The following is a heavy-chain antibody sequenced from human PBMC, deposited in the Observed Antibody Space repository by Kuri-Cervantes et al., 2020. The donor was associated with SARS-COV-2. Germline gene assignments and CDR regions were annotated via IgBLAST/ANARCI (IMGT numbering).Heavy chain of an antibody. CDR2: IIPIFCTA. V-gene: IGHV1-69*13. CDR1: GCPFSSYA. CDR3: ASEADGGILFDAFDI. D-gene: IGHD4-23*01. Sequence: SVKDSCQASGCPFSSYAISWVRQAPGQELEWMGGIIPIFCTANYAQKFQDRVTITADESTSTAYIELSSLRSDDTAVYYWASEADGGILFDAFDIWGQGTMVTVSS. J-gene: IGHJ3*02.